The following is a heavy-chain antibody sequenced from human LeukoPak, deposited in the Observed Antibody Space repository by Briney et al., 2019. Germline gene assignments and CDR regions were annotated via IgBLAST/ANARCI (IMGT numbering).Heavy chain of an antibody. CDR3: GRDLIGTAVSWDS. D-gene: IGHD6-19*01. CDR1: GFTFSSYG. J-gene: IGHJ4*02. Sequence: QTGGSLRLSCAASGFTFSSYGMHWVRQAPGKGLEWVAVISYDGSNKYYADSVKGRFTISRDNSKNTLYLQMNSLRVEDTAVYYCGRDLIGTAVSWDSWGQGTLVTVSS. V-gene: IGHV3-30*03. CDR2: ISYDGSNK.